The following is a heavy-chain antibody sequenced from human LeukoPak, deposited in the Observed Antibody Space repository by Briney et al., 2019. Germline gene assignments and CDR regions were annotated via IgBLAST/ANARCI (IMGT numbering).Heavy chain of an antibody. Sequence: GGSLRLSCEASGFTFSGYSMNWVRQAPGRGLEWVSYISESSSHTYNADSVKGRFTISRDNAKNSLYLQMNSLRVEDTGIYYCARDRAVKARIGGMDVWGQGTTVIVSS. CDR2: ISESSSHT. CDR1: GFTFSGYS. D-gene: IGHD5-24*01. J-gene: IGHJ6*02. V-gene: IGHV3-21*06. CDR3: ARDRAVKARIGGMDV.